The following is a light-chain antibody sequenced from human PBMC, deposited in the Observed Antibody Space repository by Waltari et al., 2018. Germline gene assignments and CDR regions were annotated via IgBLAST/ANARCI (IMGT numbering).Light chain of an antibody. CDR1: SSDAGGYNF. J-gene: IGLJ2*01. V-gene: IGLV2-11*01. Sequence: QSALTQPRSVSGSPGPSVTIPCTGTSSDAGGYNFVSWYQQFPGKAPKLIIYDVNKRPSGVPNRFSGSKSGDTASLTISGLQAEDEADYYCCSYAGSYTRIFGGGTGLTVL. CDR2: DVN. CDR3: CSYAGSYTRI.